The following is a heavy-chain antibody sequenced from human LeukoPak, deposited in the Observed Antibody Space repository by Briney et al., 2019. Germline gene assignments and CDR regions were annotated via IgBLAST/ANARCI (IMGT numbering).Heavy chain of an antibody. CDR1: GGSISSYH. CDR2: FYYSGST. J-gene: IGHJ4*02. D-gene: IGHD2/OR15-2a*01. CDR3: ARDSSTSQGDY. Sequence: SETLSLTCTVSGGSISSYHWSWIRQPPGKGLEWIGFFYYSGSTNYNPSLKSRVTISVDTSKNQFSLRLSSVTAADTAVYYCARDSSTSQGDYWGQGTLVTVSS. V-gene: IGHV4-59*12.